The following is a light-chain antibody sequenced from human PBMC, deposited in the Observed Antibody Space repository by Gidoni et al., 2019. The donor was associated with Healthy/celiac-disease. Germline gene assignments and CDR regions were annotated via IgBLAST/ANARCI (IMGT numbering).Light chain of an antibody. CDR2: AAS. CDR3: QQSYSTPKT. CDR1: QSISSY. J-gene: IGKJ1*01. Sequence: DIQMTQSPSSLSASVGDRVTITCRASQSISSYFNWYQQKPVKAPKLLIYAASSLQSGVPSRFSGSGSGTDFTLTISSLQPEDFATYYCQQSYSTPKTFXXXTKVEIK. V-gene: IGKV1-39*01.